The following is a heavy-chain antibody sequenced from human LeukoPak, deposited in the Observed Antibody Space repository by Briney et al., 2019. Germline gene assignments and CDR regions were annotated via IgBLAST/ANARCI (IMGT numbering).Heavy chain of an antibody. CDR2: MNPNRCNT. CDR1: GYTFTSYD. CDR3: AREAPAYCGGDCYSNNWFDP. J-gene: IGHJ5*02. V-gene: IGHV1-8*01. D-gene: IGHD2-21*02. Sequence: ASVKVSCKASGYTFTSYDINWVRQATGQGLEWMGWMNPNRCNTGYAQKFQSRVTMTRNTSISTAYMELSSLRSEDTAVYYCAREAPAYCGGDCYSNNWFDPWGQGTPVTVSS.